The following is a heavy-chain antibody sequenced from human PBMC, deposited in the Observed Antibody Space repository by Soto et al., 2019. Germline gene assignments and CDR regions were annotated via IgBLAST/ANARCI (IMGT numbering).Heavy chain of an antibody. Sequence: PGESLKISCQASGYSFNRYWIGWVRQMPGQGLEWMGVIFPDDSVIRHSPAFRGQVTISADKSINTVYLQYTGLKASDTATYYCARRISWYYFDSWGQGTPVTVSS. CDR2: IFPDDSVI. CDR3: ARRISWYYFDS. J-gene: IGHJ4*02. CDR1: GYSFNRYW. D-gene: IGHD1-1*01. V-gene: IGHV5-51*01.